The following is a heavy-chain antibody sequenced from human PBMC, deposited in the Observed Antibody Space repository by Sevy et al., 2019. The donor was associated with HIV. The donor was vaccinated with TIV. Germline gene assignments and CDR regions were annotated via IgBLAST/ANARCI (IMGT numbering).Heavy chain of an antibody. V-gene: IGHV4-38-2*01. Sequence: SETLSLTCVVSGYSISGGFHWGWIRQPPGKGLEWIGSIYHSGSAYYNPSLKSRVTISVDTSKNQFSLNLSSVTAADTAMYYCARHGVNYYFYMDVWGKGTTVTVSS. CDR3: ARHGVNYYFYMDV. J-gene: IGHJ6*03. CDR1: GYSISGGFH. CDR2: IYHSGSA. D-gene: IGHD3-3*01.